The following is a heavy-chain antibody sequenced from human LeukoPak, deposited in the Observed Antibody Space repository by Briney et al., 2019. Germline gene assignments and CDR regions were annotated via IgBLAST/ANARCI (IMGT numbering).Heavy chain of an antibody. CDR3: ARDATYCRGSTCSYYGLDV. D-gene: IGHD2-15*01. Sequence: ASVKVSCKASGYTFTSYAMHWVRQAPGQRLEWMGWMNAGNGNTKYSQKFQGRVSISRDTSASTAYMELSSLTSEDTAAYYCARDATYCRGSTCSYYGLDVWGQGTTVTVSS. CDR2: MNAGNGNT. CDR1: GYTFTSYA. J-gene: IGHJ6*02. V-gene: IGHV1-3*01.